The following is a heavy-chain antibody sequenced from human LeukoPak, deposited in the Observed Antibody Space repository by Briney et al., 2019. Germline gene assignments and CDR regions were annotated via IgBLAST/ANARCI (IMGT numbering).Heavy chain of an antibody. Sequence: GGSLRLSCAASGLTFSNYWMNWVRQAPGKGLEWVANIKHDGSEKYYVDSVKGQFTISRDNAKNPLYLQMNSLGAEDTAVYYCARGSSSAFDIWGQGTMVTVSS. CDR1: GLTFSNYW. CDR3: ARGSSSAFDI. J-gene: IGHJ3*02. D-gene: IGHD3-10*01. V-gene: IGHV3-7*01. CDR2: IKHDGSEK.